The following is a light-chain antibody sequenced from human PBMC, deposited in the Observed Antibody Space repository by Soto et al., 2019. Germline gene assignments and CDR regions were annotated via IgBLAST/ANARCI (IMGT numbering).Light chain of an antibody. CDR1: ELDNKY. V-gene: IGLV3-1*01. Sequence: SYELTQPPSVSVSPGQTASITCSGDELDNKYACWYQQRPGQSPVLVIYQDTKRPSGIPERFSGSNSGNTATLTISGTQALDEADYYCQAWDSSTAVFGTGTKVTVL. J-gene: IGLJ1*01. CDR2: QDT. CDR3: QAWDSSTAV.